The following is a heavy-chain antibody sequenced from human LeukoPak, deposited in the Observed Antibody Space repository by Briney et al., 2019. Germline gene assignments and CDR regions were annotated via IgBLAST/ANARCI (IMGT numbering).Heavy chain of an antibody. CDR3: ASVAGEGYLDPYYFDY. D-gene: IGHD3-22*01. CDR1: DDSMRSDSYY. CDR2: ISNRGKT. Sequence: PSETLSLTCAVSDDSMRSDSYYWGWTRQSPGKALEWIGSISNRGKTLYSPSLKSRVTISIDTSKNQFSLKLSSVTAADTAVYYCASVAGEGYLDPYYFDYWGQGTLVTVSS. V-gene: IGHV4-39*01. J-gene: IGHJ4*02.